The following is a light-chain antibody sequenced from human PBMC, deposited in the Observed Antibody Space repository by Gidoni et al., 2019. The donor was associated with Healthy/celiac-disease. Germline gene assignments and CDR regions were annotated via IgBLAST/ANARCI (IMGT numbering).Light chain of an antibody. J-gene: IGKJ1*01. Sequence: EIVLTQSPGTLSLSPGERATLSCRASQSVSSSYLAWYQQKPGQAPRLLIYGASSRAPGIPNRISGGGAGEDTIPTSSILEHDDVAVYYCQQYGSLPGTFGQGTKVDIK. CDR2: GAS. CDR1: QSVSSSY. CDR3: QQYGSLPGT. V-gene: IGKV3-20*01.